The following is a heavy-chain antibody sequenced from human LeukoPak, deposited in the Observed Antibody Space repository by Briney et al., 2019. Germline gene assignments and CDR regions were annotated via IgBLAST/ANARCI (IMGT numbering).Heavy chain of an antibody. Sequence: PGGSLRLSCTASEFTVSSNYMSWFRQAPGKGLEWVSVIYSGGTTYYADSVKGRFTISRDTSENTLYLQMNSLRAEDTAVYHCASGTQGLSGSYGAFDNWGQGTLVAVSS. D-gene: IGHD1-26*01. CDR1: EFTVSSNY. V-gene: IGHV3-66*02. CDR3: ASGTQGLSGSYGAFDN. J-gene: IGHJ4*02. CDR2: IYSGGTT.